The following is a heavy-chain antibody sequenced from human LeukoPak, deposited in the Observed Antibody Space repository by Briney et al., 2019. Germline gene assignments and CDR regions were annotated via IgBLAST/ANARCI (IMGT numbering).Heavy chain of an antibody. CDR3: ARWGTIFGVVISPLDYYYYMDV. CDR2: INPNSGGT. V-gene: IGHV1-2*02. D-gene: IGHD3-3*01. Sequence: ASVKVSCKASGYTFTGYYMHWVRQAPGQGLEWMGWINPNSGGTNYAQKFQGRVTMTRDTSISTAYMELSRLRSDDTAVYYCARWGTIFGVVISPLDYYYYMDVWGKGTTVTISS. CDR1: GYTFTGYY. J-gene: IGHJ6*03.